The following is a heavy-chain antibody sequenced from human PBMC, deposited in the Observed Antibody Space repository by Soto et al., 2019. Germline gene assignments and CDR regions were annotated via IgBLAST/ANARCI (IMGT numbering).Heavy chain of an antibody. V-gene: IGHV1-58*01. D-gene: IGHD3-10*01. CDR3: AADPSEGSGSYDD. CDR2: IVVGSGNT. J-gene: IGHJ4*02. Sequence: ASVKVSYKASGLSFPSSSVQWVRQGRGQRLEGIGWIVVGSGNTNYAQKFQERVTITRDMSASTAYMELSSLRSEDTAVYYCAADPSEGSGSYDDWGQGTLVTVSS. CDR1: GLSFPSSS.